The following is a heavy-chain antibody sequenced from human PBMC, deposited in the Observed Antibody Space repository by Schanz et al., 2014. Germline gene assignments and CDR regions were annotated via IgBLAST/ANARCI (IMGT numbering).Heavy chain of an antibody. Sequence: VQLVESGGGVVQPGRSLRLSCVASGFTFFGSFAMSWVRQAPGKGLEWVSGMSGSGSTADYADSVKGRFTISRDNSRKTLYLQMNSLRAEDTAVYYCARSRGFDSIFDFWGRGTLVTVSS. CDR1: GFTFFGSFA. J-gene: IGHJ4*02. V-gene: IGHV3-23*04. CDR3: ARSRGFDSIFDF. CDR2: MSGSGSTA. D-gene: IGHD5-12*01.